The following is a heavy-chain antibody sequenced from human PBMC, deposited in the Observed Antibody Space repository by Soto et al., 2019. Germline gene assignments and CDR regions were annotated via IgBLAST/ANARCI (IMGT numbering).Heavy chain of an antibody. Sequence: PGGSLRLSCAASGFTFSSYAMSWVRQAPGKGLEWVSAISGSGGSTYYADSVKGRFTISRDNSKNTLYLQMNSLRAEDTAVYYCAKEYRYSGSHWYAADYWGQGTLVTV. J-gene: IGHJ4*02. V-gene: IGHV3-23*01. D-gene: IGHD1-26*01. CDR1: GFTFSSYA. CDR2: ISGSGGST. CDR3: AKEYRYSGSHWYAADY.